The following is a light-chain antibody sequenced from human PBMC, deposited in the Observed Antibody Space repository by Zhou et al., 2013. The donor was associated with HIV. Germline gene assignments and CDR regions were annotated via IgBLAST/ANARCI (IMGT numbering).Light chain of an antibody. CDR2: GAS. V-gene: IGKV1-16*01. CDR1: QGITDY. CDR3: QQYYSYQWT. J-gene: IGKJ1*01. Sequence: DIRMTQSPSSLSASVGDRVTITCRASQGITDYLAWFQQKPGKAPKSLIYGASTLQSGVPSRFSGSGSGTDFTLTISCLQSEDFATYYCQQYYSYQWTFGQGTKVEIK.